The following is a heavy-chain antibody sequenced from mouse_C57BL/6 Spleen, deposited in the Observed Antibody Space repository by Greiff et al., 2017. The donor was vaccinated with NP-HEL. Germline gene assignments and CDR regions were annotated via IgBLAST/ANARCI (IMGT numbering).Heavy chain of an antibody. CDR3: TRDSSGYVWFAY. J-gene: IGHJ3*01. CDR1: GFTFSSYA. V-gene: IGHV5-9-1*02. D-gene: IGHD3-2*02. Sequence: DVMLVESGEGLVKPGGSLKLSCAASGFTFSSYAMSWVRQTPEKRLEWVAYISSGGDYIYYADTVKGRFTISRDNARNTLYLQMSSLKSEDTAMYYCTRDSSGYVWFAYWGQGTLVTVSA. CDR2: ISSGGDYI.